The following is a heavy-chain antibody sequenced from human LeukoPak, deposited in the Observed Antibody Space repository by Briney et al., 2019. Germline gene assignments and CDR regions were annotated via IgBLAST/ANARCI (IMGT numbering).Heavy chain of an antibody. D-gene: IGHD4-23*01. CDR3: ATGGRWELLIGFEY. CDR1: GYTLTELS. CDR2: FDLEDGET. Sequence: ASVKVSCKVSGYTLTELSVHWVRQAPGQGLEWLGGFDLEDGETSYAPKLQGRVTMTEDRSRDTAYMELTSLTEEDTAAYYCATGGRWELLIGFEYWGQGTLVTVSS. V-gene: IGHV1-24*01. J-gene: IGHJ4*02.